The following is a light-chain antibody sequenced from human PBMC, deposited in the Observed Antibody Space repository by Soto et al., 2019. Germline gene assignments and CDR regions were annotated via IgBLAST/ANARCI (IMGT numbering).Light chain of an antibody. J-gene: IGKJ4*01. CDR2: DAS. Sequence: DFQMTQSPSRLSSSVVGIVTITCRASQNIRSRLAWFQQKPGKAPKLLIYDASSLESGVPSRFSGRGSGTEFTLTISSLQPEDFATYYCQQSYTTPLTFGGGTKVDI. CDR1: QNIRSR. V-gene: IGKV1-5*01. CDR3: QQSYTTPLT.